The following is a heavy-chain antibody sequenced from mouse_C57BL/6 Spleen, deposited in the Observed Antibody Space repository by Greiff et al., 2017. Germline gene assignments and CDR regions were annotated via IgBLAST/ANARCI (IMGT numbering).Heavy chain of an antibody. Sequence: EVKLMESGGGLVKPGGSLKLSCAASGFTFSDYGMHWVRQAPEKGLEWVAYISSGSSNIYYADTVKGRFTISRDNAKNTVFLQMTSLRSEDTAMYYCARLYGNYGAMDYWGQVTSVTVSS. CDR2: ISSGSSNI. CDR3: ARLYGNYGAMDY. V-gene: IGHV5-17*01. CDR1: GFTFSDYG. D-gene: IGHD2-10*02. J-gene: IGHJ4*01.